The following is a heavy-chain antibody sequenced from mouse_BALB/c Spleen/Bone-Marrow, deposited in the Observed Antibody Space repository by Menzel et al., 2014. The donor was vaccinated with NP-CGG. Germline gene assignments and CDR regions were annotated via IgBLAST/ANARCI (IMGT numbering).Heavy chain of an antibody. D-gene: IGHD1-1*01. Sequence: EVKLMESGGGLVKPGGSLKLSCAASGFTFSSYAMSWVRQTPGKRLEWVASISSGGSTYYPDSVKGRFTISRDNARNILYLQMSSLRSEDTAMYYCARGDYYGSSFYWYFDVWGAGTTVTVSS. V-gene: IGHV5-6-5*01. CDR1: GFTFSSYA. CDR2: ISSGGST. J-gene: IGHJ1*01. CDR3: ARGDYYGSSFYWYFDV.